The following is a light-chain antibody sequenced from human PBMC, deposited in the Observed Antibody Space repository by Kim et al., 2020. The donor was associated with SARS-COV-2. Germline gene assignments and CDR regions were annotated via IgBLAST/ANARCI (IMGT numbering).Light chain of an antibody. CDR2: DVD. CDR3: SSFRSSNTLL. V-gene: IGLV2-14*04. J-gene: IGLJ3*02. Sequence: GQSITISSTGTISDLAAYNFVTWYQQHPGEAPKVIIYDVDSRPSGGYNRFSGSKSGNTSSLTISEVQAEDEADYCCSSFRSSNTLLFGGGNQLTVL. CDR1: ISDLAAYNF.